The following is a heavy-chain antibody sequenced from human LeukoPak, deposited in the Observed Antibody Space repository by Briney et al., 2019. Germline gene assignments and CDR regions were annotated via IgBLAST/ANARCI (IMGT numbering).Heavy chain of an antibody. CDR2: ICYNGDST. CDR3: AKSPTVDAAFYI. V-gene: IGHV3-23*01. Sequence: PGGSLRLSCAASGFTFSSYAMNWVRQAPGKGLEWVSGICYNGDSTFYADSVKGGFTISRDSSKNTLFMHMNSLRAEDTALYYCAKSPTVDAAFYICGEGTLVTVSS. D-gene: IGHD4-23*01. J-gene: IGHJ3*02. CDR1: GFTFSSYA.